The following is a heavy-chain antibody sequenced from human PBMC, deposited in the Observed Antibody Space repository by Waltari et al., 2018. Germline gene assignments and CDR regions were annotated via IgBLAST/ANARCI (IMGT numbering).Heavy chain of an antibody. J-gene: IGHJ4*02. D-gene: IGHD1-1*01. CDR2: INWNGGRT. V-gene: IGHV3-20*04. Sequence: EVQLVESGGGVVGPGGSLRLSCAVFGFTFHDYGMTWVRQVPGRGLGGGCGINWNGGRTRYTESVKGRFTISGDNAKNSLYLQMNSLRAEDTALYYCVRGSTGIIFDYWGQGTLVTVSS. CDR3: VRGSTGIIFDY. CDR1: GFTFHDYG.